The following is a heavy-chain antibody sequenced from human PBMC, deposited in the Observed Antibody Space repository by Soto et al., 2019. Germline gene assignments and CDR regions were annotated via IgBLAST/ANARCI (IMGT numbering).Heavy chain of an antibody. Sequence: SYTATGCNSPMPSFAWKRQAPGQGLEWMWWSSAYNGNTNYAQKLQGRVNMTTDTSTSTAYMELRSLRSDDTAVYYCARDAEDTALFYFDYWGQRTLVTVSS. CDR3: ARDAEDTALFYFDY. D-gene: IGHD5-18*01. CDR2: SSAYNGNT. J-gene: IGHJ4*02. V-gene: IGHV1-18*01. CDR1: GCNSPMPS.